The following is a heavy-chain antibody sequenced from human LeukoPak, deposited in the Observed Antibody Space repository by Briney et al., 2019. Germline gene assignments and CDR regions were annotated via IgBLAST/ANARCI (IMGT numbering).Heavy chain of an antibody. D-gene: IGHD3-16*02. CDR2: IYSRGST. CDR3: ASHDYDYVWGSYRHDAFDA. CDR1: GGSISSYY. Sequence: SETLSLTCTVSGGSISSYYWSWIRQPAGKGLEWIGRIYSRGSTNYNPSLKSRVNMSVDTSKNQFSLKLSSVTAADTAVYYCASHDYDYVWGSYRHDAFDAWGQGTMVIVPS. J-gene: IGHJ3*01. V-gene: IGHV4-4*07.